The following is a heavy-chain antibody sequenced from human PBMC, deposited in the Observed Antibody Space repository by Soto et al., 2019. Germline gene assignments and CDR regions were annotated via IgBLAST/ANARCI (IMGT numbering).Heavy chain of an antibody. V-gene: IGHV5-51*01. CDR1: GYTFSSYW. J-gene: IGHJ4*02. Sequence: PGESLKISCKGSGYTFSSYWIGWVRQMPGKGLEWMGIMYPGDSDTKYSPSFQGQVTFSADRSTTTAYLQWNSLKASDTAIFYCAIATHGTSYFDYLGQGTLVTVSS. D-gene: IGHD6-13*01. CDR2: MYPGDSDT. CDR3: AIATHGTSYFDY.